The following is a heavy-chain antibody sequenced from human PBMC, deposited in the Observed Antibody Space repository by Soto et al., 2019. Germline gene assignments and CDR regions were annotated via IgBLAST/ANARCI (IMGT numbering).Heavy chain of an antibody. V-gene: IGHV3-48*02. Sequence: GGSLRLSCAGSGFAFINYSMNWGRQAPGRGLEWVSYISSSSTNTYYAASVRGRFTISRDNAKNSLYLRMNSLKDEDTAVYYCARGTKGGSPPLWGQGTLVTVSS. D-gene: IGHD1-7*01. CDR2: ISSSSTNT. CDR1: GFAFINYS. CDR3: ARGTKGGSPPL. J-gene: IGHJ4*02.